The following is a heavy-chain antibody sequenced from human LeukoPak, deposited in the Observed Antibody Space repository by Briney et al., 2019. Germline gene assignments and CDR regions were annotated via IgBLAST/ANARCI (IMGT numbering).Heavy chain of an antibody. CDR3: TRARSYYGSESYYNALDY. D-gene: IGHD3-10*01. CDR2: ISYDGSNK. J-gene: IGHJ4*02. V-gene: IGHV3-30*03. Sequence: GRSLRLSCAASGFTFSSYGMHWVRQAPGKGLEWVAVISYDGSNKYYADSVKGRFTISRDNSKNTLYLQMNSLRAEDTAVYYCTRARSYYGSESYYNALDYWGQGTLVTVSS. CDR1: GFTFSSYG.